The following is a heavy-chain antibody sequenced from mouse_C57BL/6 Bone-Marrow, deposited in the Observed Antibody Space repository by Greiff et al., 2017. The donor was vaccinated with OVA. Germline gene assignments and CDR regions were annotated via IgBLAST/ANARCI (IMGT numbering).Heavy chain of an antibody. D-gene: IGHD3-2*02. V-gene: IGHV1-81*01. CDR2: IYPRSGNT. CDR1: GYTFTSYG. J-gene: IGHJ2*01. Sequence: QVQLQQSGAELARPGASVKLSCKASGYTFTSYGISWVKQRTGQGLEWIGEIYPRSGNTYYNEKFKGKATLTADKSSSTAYMELRSLTSEDSAVYFCARSGSSGYVRHYFDYWGQGTTLTVSS. CDR3: ARSGSSGYVRHYFDY.